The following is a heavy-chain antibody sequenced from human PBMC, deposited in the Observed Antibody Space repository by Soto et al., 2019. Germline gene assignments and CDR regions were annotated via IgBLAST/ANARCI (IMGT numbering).Heavy chain of an antibody. V-gene: IGHV3-30*18. D-gene: IGHD3-3*01. CDR2: ISFDGTKK. CDR3: AKGGPTIFGVGH. J-gene: IGHJ4*02. CDR1: GFTFINYD. Sequence: QVYLVESGGGVVQPGRSLRLSCAASGFTFINYDMYWVRQAPGKGLEWVAGISFDGTKKSYADSVKGRFTISRDNSKDTLDLQMNSLRPEDTAVYYCAKGGPTIFGVGHWGQGTLVTVS.